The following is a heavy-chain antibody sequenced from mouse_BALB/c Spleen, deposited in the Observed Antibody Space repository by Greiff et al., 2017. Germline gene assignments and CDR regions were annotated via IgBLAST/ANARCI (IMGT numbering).Heavy chain of an antibody. CDR3: ARGYYGNYWYFDV. CDR2: ISSGGST. J-gene: IGHJ1*01. D-gene: IGHD2-1*01. CDR1: GFTFSSYA. Sequence: DVHLVESGGGLVKPGGSLKLSCAASGFTFSSYAMSWVRQTPEKRLEWVASISSGGSTYYPDSVKGRFTISRDNARNILYLQMSSLRSEDTAMYYCARGYYGNYWYFDVWGAGTTVTVSS. V-gene: IGHV5-6-5*01.